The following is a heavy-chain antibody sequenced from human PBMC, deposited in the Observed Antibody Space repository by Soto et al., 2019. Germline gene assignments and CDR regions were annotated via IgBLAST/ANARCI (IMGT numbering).Heavy chain of an antibody. CDR2: INPNSGGT. D-gene: IGHD5-12*01. CDR1: GYTFTGYY. V-gene: IGHV1-2*04. J-gene: IGHJ6*02. Sequence: ASVKVSCKASGYTFTGYYMHWVRQAPGQGLEWMGWINPNSGGTNYAQKFQGWVTMTRDTSISTAYMELSRLRSDDTAVYYCARASDIVATSYYYGMDVWGQGTTVTVSS. CDR3: ARASDIVATSYYYGMDV.